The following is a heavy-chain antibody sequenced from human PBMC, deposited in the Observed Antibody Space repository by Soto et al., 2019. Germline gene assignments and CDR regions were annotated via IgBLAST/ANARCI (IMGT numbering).Heavy chain of an antibody. Sequence: SDTLSLTCTVSGGSISSGGYYWNWIRQHPGRGLEWIGYIYYSGSTYYNPSLQSRVTISVDTSKNQFSLRLSSVTAADTAVYYCARDRRNLGYCSGGSCYPSYWFDPWGQGTLVTVSS. CDR2: IYYSGST. CDR1: GGSISSGGYY. J-gene: IGHJ5*02. V-gene: IGHV4-31*03. D-gene: IGHD2-15*01. CDR3: ARDRRNLGYCSGGSCYPSYWFDP.